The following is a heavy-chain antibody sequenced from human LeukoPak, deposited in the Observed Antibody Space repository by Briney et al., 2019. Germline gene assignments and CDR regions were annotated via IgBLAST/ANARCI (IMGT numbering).Heavy chain of an antibody. J-gene: IGHJ4*02. CDR2: IKQDGSEK. D-gene: IGHD1-26*01. CDR1: GFTFSSHW. Sequence: GGSLRLSRAASGFTFSSHWMHWVRQAPGKGLEWVANIKQDGSEKYYVDSVKGRFTISRDNAKNSLYLQMNSLRAEDTAVYYCASDQYSASYRIRWGQGTLVTVSS. CDR3: ASDQYSASYRIR. V-gene: IGHV3-7*01.